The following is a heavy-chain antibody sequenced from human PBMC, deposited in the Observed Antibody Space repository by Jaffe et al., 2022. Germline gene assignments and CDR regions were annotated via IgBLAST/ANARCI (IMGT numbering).Heavy chain of an antibody. CDR2: ISWNSGSI. J-gene: IGHJ4*02. Sequence: EVQLVESGGGLVQPGRSLRLSCAASGFTFDDYAMHWVRQAPGKGLEWVSGISWNSGSIGYADSVKGRFTISRDNAKNSLYLQMNSLRAEDTALYYCAKPQGLERAGGFDYWGQGTLVTVSS. D-gene: IGHD1-1*01. V-gene: IGHV3-9*01. CDR1: GFTFDDYA. CDR3: AKPQGLERAGGFDY.